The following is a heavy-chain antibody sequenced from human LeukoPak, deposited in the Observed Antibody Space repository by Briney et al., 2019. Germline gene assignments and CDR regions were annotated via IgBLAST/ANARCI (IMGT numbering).Heavy chain of an antibody. V-gene: IGHV4-59*08. CDR2: GHHSGTT. Sequence: SETLPLTCTVSGASITSYYWNWMRQSPGKGLEWIGFGHHSGTTKYNPSLGSRGTISVDTSKNQFSLKLSSVTAADRAVYHCARTHGYSYGHPRYFDYWGQGTLVTVSS. CDR1: GASITSYY. CDR3: ARTHGYSYGHPRYFDY. D-gene: IGHD5-18*01. J-gene: IGHJ4*02.